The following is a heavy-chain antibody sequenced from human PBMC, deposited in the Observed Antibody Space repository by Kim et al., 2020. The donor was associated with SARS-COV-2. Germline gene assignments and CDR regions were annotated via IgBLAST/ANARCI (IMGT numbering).Heavy chain of an antibody. D-gene: IGHD6-19*01. CDR1: GFTFSSYG. J-gene: IGHJ6*02. V-gene: IGHV3-30*18. CDR3: AKAQGGWYDYYYGMDV. CDR2: ISYDGSNK. Sequence: GGSLRLSCAASGFTFSSYGMHWVRQAPGKGLEWVAVISYDGSNKYYADSVKGRFTISRDNSKNTLYLQMNSLRAEDTAVYYCAKAQGGWYDYYYGMDVWGQGTTVTVSS.